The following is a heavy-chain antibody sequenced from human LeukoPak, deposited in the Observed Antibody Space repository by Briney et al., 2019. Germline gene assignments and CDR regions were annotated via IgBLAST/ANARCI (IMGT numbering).Heavy chain of an antibody. CDR3: AKDRDSSLFDY. D-gene: IGHD3-22*01. CDR2: ISSSGSTI. J-gene: IGHJ4*02. Sequence: PGGSLRLSCAASGFTFSSYEMNWVRQAPGKGLEWVSYISSSGSTIYYADSVKGRFTISRDNAKNSLYLQMNSLRAEDTAVYYCAKDRDSSLFDYWGQGTLVTVSS. CDR1: GFTFSSYE. V-gene: IGHV3-48*03.